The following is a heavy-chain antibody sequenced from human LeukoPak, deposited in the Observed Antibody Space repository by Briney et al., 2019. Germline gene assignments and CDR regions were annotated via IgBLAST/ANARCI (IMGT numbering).Heavy chain of an antibody. CDR2: MYAGGAT. CDR1: GVIVSRNF. D-gene: IGHD6-19*01. V-gene: IGHV3-53*01. J-gene: IGHJ5*02. CDR3: ARGSGSGWPLDR. Sequence: GGSLRLSCAASGVIVSRNFMSWVRQAPGKGLQWVAIMYAGGATDYSDSVRGRFHISRDSSNNTLSLQINSLRAEDTAVYYCARGSGSGWPLDRWGQGALVTVSS.